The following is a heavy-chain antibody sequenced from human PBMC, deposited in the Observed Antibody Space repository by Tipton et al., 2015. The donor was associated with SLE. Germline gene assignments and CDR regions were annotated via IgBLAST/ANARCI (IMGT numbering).Heavy chain of an antibody. CDR3: ARGFVGGDL. CDR1: GFTFSSYD. CDR2: IRYDGNDK. J-gene: IGHJ5*02. V-gene: IGHV3-30*02. Sequence: SLRLSCAASGFTFSSYDMSWVRQAPGKGLEWVAFIRYDGNDKYYSDSVRGRFTISRDNSMKTLWLQMNSLRVEDMAVYYCARGFVGGDLWGQGVLVTVSS. D-gene: IGHD3-16*01.